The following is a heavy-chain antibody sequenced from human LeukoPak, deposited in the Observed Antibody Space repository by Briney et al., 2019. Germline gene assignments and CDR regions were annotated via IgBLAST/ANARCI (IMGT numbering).Heavy chain of an antibody. CDR3: AKDKWAYSSKTFFDY. CDR2: ISWNSGSI. Sequence: GGSLRLSCAASGFTFDDYAMHWVRQAPGKGLEWVSGISWNSGSIGYADSVKGRFTISRDNAKNSLYLQMNSLRAEDTALYYCAKDKWAYSSKTFFDYWGQGTLVTVSS. CDR1: GFTFDDYA. J-gene: IGHJ4*02. V-gene: IGHV3-9*01. D-gene: IGHD6-19*01.